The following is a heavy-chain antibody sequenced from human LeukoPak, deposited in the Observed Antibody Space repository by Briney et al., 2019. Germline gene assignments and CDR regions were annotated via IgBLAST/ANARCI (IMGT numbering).Heavy chain of an antibody. CDR2: ISGSGGST. CDR3: ASPPITATTVTTLPPDY. D-gene: IGHD4-17*01. Sequence: GGSLRLSCAASGFTFSGYAMSWVRQAPGKGLEWVSAISGSGGSTYYADSVKGRFTISRDNSKNTLYLQMNSLRAEDTAVYYCASPPITATTVTTLPPDYWGQGTLVTVSS. V-gene: IGHV3-23*01. J-gene: IGHJ4*02. CDR1: GFTFSGYA.